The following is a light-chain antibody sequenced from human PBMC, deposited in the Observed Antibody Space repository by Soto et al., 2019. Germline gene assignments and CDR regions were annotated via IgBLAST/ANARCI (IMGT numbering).Light chain of an antibody. CDR2: DAS. J-gene: IGKJ1*01. Sequence: DIQMTQSPSTLSASVGDRVTITCRASQSLSSYLAWYQQKPGKAPNLLIYDASNLESGVPSRFSGSGSGTGFTLTISSLQPDDFATYYCQQYNSYPWTFGLGTRVEIK. CDR1: QSLSSY. V-gene: IGKV1-5*01. CDR3: QQYNSYPWT.